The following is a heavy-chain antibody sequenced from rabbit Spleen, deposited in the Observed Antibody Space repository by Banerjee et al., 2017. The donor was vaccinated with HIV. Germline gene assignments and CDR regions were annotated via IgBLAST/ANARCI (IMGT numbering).Heavy chain of an antibody. D-gene: IGHD6-1*01. Sequence: QEQLVESRGGLVKPGASLTLTCTVSGFSFSSSYWIWWVRQAPGKGLEWIGDIYGGFFRGTYYANWAKGRFTISKTSSTTVTLQMTSLTAADTATYFCARSIYGYGPRLDLWGQGTLVTVS. CDR1: GFSFSSSYW. CDR3: ARSIYGYGPRLDL. J-gene: IGHJ3*01. CDR2: IYGGFFRGT. V-gene: IGHV1S45*01.